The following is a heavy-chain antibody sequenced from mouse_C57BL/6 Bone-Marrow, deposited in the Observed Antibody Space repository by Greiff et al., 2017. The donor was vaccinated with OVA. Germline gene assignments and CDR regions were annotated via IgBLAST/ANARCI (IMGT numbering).Heavy chain of an antibody. CDR3: IRRYYGSSYDWYFDV. CDR1: GFTFSNYW. Sequence: EVKLMESGGGLVQPGGSMKLSCVASGFTFSNYWMNWVRQSPEKGLEWVAQIRLKSDNYATHYAESVKGRFTISRDDSKSSVYLQMNNLRAEDTGIYYCIRRYYGSSYDWYFDVWGTWTTVTVSS. CDR2: IRLKSDNYAT. V-gene: IGHV6-3*01. J-gene: IGHJ1*03. D-gene: IGHD1-1*01.